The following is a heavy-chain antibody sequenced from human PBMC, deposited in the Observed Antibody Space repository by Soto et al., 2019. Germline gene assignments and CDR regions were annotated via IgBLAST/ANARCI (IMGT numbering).Heavy chain of an antibody. CDR1: GFTLGRYG. D-gene: IGHD6-19*01. J-gene: IGHJ4*02. V-gene: IGHV3-23*01. CDR2: VSPNGQGI. CDR3: VSDSSGWSTNPPL. Sequence: GGSLRLSCAASGFTLGRYGMSWVRQAPGKGLEWVSAVSPNGQGIYYADSVRGRFTISRDFSKNTVFLHMDSLRAEDTAVYYCVSDSSGWSTNPPLWGQGTLVTVSS.